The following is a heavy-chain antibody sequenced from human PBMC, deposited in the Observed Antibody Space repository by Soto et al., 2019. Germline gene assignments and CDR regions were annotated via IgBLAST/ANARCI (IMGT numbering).Heavy chain of an antibody. CDR2: IYYSGST. Sequence: SETLSLTCTVSGGSISSYYWSWIRQPPGKGLEWIGYIYYSGSTNYNPSLKSRVTISVDMSKNQFSLKLSSVTAADTAVYYCARVMGQGHDYEFDPWGQGTLVTVSS. D-gene: IGHD4-17*01. CDR3: ARVMGQGHDYEFDP. J-gene: IGHJ5*02. CDR1: GGSISSYY. V-gene: IGHV4-59*01.